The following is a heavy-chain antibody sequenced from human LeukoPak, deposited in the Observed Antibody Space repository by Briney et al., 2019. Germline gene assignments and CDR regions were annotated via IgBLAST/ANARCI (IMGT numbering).Heavy chain of an antibody. CDR3: ARDADGSGNHFDY. D-gene: IGHD3-10*01. V-gene: IGHV1-69*13. J-gene: IGHJ4*02. CDR2: IIPIFGTA. Sequence: SVKVSCKASGGTFSSYAISWVRQAPGQGLEWMGGIIPIFGTANYAQKFQGRVTITADESTSTAYMELSSLRSEDTAVYYCARDADGSGNHFDYWGQGTLVTVSS. CDR1: GGTFSSYA.